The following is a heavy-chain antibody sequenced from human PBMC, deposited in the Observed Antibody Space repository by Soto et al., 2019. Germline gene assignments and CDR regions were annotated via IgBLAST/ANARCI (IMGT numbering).Heavy chain of an antibody. J-gene: IGHJ3*02. CDR3: ARDVAPGSSSLYLDAFDI. CDR2: ISRDGSKK. CDR1: GFTLSAYW. V-gene: IGHV3-7*05. Sequence: EVQLEESGGDLVQPGGSLRLSCAASGFTLSAYWMTWVRQAPGKGLEWVANISRDGSKKSYLDSVRGRFTISRDNVGNSLYLQMDSLRADDTALYYCARDVAPGSSSLYLDAFDIWGQGTMVTVSS. D-gene: IGHD6-13*01.